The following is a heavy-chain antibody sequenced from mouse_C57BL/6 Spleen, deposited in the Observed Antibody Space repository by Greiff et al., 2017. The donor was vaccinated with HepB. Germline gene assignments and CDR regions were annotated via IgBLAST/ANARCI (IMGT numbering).Heavy chain of an antibody. CDR3: ARMGIPYYYGSSEYYFDY. V-gene: IGHV1-54*01. Sequence: QVQLQQSGAELVRPGTSVKVSCKASGYAFTNYLIEWVKQRPGQGLEWIGVINPGSGGTNYNEKFKGKATLTADKSSSTAYMQLSSLTSEDSAVYFCARMGIPYYYGSSEYYFDYWGQGTTLTVTS. CDR2: INPGSGGT. CDR1: GYAFTNYL. D-gene: IGHD1-1*01. J-gene: IGHJ2*01.